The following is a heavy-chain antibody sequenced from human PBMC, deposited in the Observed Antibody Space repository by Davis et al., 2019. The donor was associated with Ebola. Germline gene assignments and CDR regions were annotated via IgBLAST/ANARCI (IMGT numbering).Heavy chain of an antibody. CDR1: GFTFSGSA. D-gene: IGHD1-1*01. Sequence: GESLKISCAASGFTFSGSAMHWVRQASGKGLEWVGRIRSKANSYATAYAASVKGRFTIPRDDSKNTAYLQMNSLKTEDTAVYYCTRAGNDNDYWGQGTLVTVSS. J-gene: IGHJ4*02. CDR2: IRSKANSYAT. CDR3: TRAGNDNDY. V-gene: IGHV3-73*01.